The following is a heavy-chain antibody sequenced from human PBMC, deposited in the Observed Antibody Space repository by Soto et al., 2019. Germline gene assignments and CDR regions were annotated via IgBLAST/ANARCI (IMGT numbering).Heavy chain of an antibody. CDR2: IYYSGST. J-gene: IGHJ4*02. D-gene: IGHD3-16*02. CDR1: GGSISSSSYY. CDR3: ARSPPYDYIWGSYRHYFDY. V-gene: IGHV4-39*01. Sequence: QLQLQESGPGLVKPSETLSLTCTVSGGSISSSSYYWGWIRQPPGKGLEWIGSIYYSGSTYYNPSLKGRVTISVDTSKNQFSLKLSSVTAADTAVYYCARSPPYDYIWGSYRHYFDYWGQGTLVTVSS.